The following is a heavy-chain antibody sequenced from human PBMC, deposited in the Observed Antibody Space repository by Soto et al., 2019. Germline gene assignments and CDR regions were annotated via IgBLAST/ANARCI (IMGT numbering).Heavy chain of an antibody. V-gene: IGHV3-30*18. CDR1: GFTFSNYG. CDR3: AKDPMEFCGGDCYTPYY. J-gene: IGHJ4*02. Sequence: QVQLVESGGGVVQPGGSLRLSCAASGFTFSNYGMHWVRQAPGKGLEWVAVMSYDGSNKYFADSVKGRFTISRDISENTLYLEMKSLRSEDTAVYYCAKDPMEFCGGDCYTPYYWGQGTLVTVSS. D-gene: IGHD2-21*02. CDR2: MSYDGSNK.